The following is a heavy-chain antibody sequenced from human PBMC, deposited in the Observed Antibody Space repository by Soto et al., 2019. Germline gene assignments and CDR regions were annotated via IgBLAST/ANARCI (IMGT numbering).Heavy chain of an antibody. D-gene: IGHD1-26*01. CDR3: GIRRGSYLRHYGMEG. CDR2: SYYSGST. Sequence: SETLSLTCTVSGGSISSSSYYWGWIRQPPGKGLEWIGSSYYSGSTYYNPSLKSRVTISVDTSKNQFSLKLSSVTAADTAVYYCGIRRGSYLRHYGMEGWCQGAXVAGSS. V-gene: IGHV4-39*01. CDR1: GGSISSSSYY. J-gene: IGHJ6*02.